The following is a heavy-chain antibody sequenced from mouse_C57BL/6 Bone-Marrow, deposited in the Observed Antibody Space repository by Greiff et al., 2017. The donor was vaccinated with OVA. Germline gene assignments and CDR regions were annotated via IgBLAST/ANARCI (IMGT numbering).Heavy chain of an antibody. Sequence: QVQLQQPGAELVKPGASVKMSCKASGYTFTSYWITWVKQRPGQGLEWIGDIYPGSGSTNYNEKFKGKATLTADKSSSTAYMQLSSLTSEDSAVYFCARERILPFDVWGTGTTVTVSS. J-gene: IGHJ1*03. CDR3: ARERILPFDV. D-gene: IGHD1-1*01. CDR1: GYTFTSYW. CDR2: IYPGSGST. V-gene: IGHV1-55*01.